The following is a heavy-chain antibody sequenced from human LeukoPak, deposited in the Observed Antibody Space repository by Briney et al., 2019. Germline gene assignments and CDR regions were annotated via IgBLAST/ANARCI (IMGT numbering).Heavy chain of an antibody. V-gene: IGHV3-7*03. CDR2: IKQDGNEK. Sequence: GGSLRLSCAASGIRFSGYWMNWVRQSPGKGLEWVANIKQDGNEKYYVDSVKGRFTISRDNANNLLYLEMNSLRAEDTAIYYCARGGSRVTTAGTMDVWGLGTTVTVFS. D-gene: IGHD1-14*01. CDR3: ARGGSRVTTAGTMDV. J-gene: IGHJ6*04. CDR1: GIRFSGYW.